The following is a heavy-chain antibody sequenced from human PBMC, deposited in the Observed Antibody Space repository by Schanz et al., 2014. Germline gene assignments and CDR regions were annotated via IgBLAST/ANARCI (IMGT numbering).Heavy chain of an antibody. V-gene: IGHV3-23*01. J-gene: IGHJ4*02. CDR2: LSGSGGST. CDR1: GFTFSSYA. Sequence: EVQLLESGGGLVQPGGSLRLSCAASGFTFSSYAMSWVRQAPGKGLEWVSALSGSGGSTYYADSVKGRFTVSRDNARNSLYLHMNTLGAEDTAVYYCAKQIHYDILTVTRNWGQGTLVTVAS. D-gene: IGHD3-9*01. CDR3: AKQIHYDILTVTRN.